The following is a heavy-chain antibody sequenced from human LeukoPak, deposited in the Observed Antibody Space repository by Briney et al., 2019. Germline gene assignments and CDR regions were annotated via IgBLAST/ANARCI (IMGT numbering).Heavy chain of an antibody. Sequence: KASETLSLTCTVSGGSISSSSYYWGWIRQPPGKGLEWIGSIYYSGSTYYNPSLKSRVTISVDTSKNQFSLKLSSVTAADTAVYYCARPRNLYYDSSGLSAFDIWGQGTMVTVSS. CDR2: IYYSGST. CDR3: ARPRNLYYDSSGLSAFDI. V-gene: IGHV4-39*01. D-gene: IGHD3-22*01. J-gene: IGHJ3*02. CDR1: GGSISSSSYY.